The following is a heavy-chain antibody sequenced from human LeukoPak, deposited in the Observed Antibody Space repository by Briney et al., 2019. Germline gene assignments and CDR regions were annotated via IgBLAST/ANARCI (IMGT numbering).Heavy chain of an antibody. Sequence: GGSLRLSCEASGLTFSSYAMNWVRQTPGKGLEWVSVITNSGGATYYADSVKGRSTISRENSKNTLYLQMNSLRAEDSAVYYCAKVGGIAARQVDYWGQGTLVTVSS. V-gene: IGHV3-23*01. J-gene: IGHJ4*02. D-gene: IGHD6-6*01. CDR3: AKVGGIAARQVDY. CDR2: ITNSGGAT. CDR1: GLTFSSYA.